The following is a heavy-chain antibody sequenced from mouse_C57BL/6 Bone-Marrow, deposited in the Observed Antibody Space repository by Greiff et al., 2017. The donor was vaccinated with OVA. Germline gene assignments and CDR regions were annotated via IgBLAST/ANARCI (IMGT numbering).Heavy chain of an antibody. V-gene: IGHV1-72*01. D-gene: IGHD3-2*02. Sequence: QVQLQQPGAELVKPGASVKLSCKASGYTFTSYWMHWVKPRPGRGLEWIGRIDPISGGTKYNEKFKSKATLTVDKPSSTACMQLSSLTSEDSAVYYCARNDSSGSACFAYWGQGTLVTVSA. CDR1: GYTFTSYW. J-gene: IGHJ3*01. CDR2: IDPISGGT. CDR3: ARNDSSGSACFAY.